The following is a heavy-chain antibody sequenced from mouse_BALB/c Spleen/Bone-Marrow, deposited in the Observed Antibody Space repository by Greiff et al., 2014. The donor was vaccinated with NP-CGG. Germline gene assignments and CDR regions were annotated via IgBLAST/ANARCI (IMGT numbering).Heavy chain of an antibody. V-gene: IGHV2-9-2*01. CDR3: VRDGKVRGGAAMDY. J-gene: IGHJ4*01. Sequence: VQLQESGPGLVAPSQSLSITCTVSGFSLTSYDISWIRQPPGKGLEWLGVIWTGGGTNYNSAFMSRLSISKDNSKSQVFLKMNSLQTDDTAIYYCVRDGKVRGGAAMDYRGQGTSVTVSS. CDR2: IWTGGGT. CDR1: GFSLTSYD. D-gene: IGHD2-14*01.